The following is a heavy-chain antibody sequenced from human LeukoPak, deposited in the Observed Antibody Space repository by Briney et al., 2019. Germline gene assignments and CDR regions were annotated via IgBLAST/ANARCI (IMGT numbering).Heavy chain of an antibody. V-gene: IGHV1-2*02. Sequence: GASVKVSCKASGYTFTGYYMHWVRQAPGQGLEWVGWINPNSGGTNYAQKFQGRVTMTRDTSISTAYMELSRLRSDDTAVYYCARVMSIAARPLDYWGQGTLVTVSS. CDR2: INPNSGGT. J-gene: IGHJ4*02. CDR3: ARVMSIAARPLDY. D-gene: IGHD6-6*01. CDR1: GYTFTGYY.